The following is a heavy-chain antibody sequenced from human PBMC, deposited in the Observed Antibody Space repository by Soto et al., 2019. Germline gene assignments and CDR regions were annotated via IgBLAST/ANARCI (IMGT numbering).Heavy chain of an antibody. D-gene: IGHD3-22*01. CDR1: GGSMNGFY. CDR2: VYSSGRA. V-gene: IGHV4-4*07. CDR3: ARGVSLIGAVEGDAPGKDFLDS. J-gene: IGHJ4*02. Sequence: QVQLQESGPGLVEPSETLSLTCTVSGGSMNGFYWNWIRQPAGGGLEWIGRVYSSGRADYIPSLKSRITMSVDTSKNQFYLNLRFVTAADTAVYFCARGVSLIGAVEGDAPGKDFLDSWGQGTLVTVSS.